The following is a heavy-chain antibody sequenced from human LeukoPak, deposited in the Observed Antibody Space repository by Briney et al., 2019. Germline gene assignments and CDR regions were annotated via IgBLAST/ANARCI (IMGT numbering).Heavy chain of an antibody. V-gene: IGHV4-34*01. CDR3: ARAYWFDY. Sequence: PSETLSLTCNVSGGPFVGYYWTWIRQPSGKGLEWIGEITHSGGDNYNPSLKNRVTISVDTSKNQFSLKLSSVTAADTAVYYCARAYWFDYWGQGTLVTVSS. J-gene: IGHJ4*02. CDR2: ITHSGGD. D-gene: IGHD2-8*02. CDR1: GGPFVGYY.